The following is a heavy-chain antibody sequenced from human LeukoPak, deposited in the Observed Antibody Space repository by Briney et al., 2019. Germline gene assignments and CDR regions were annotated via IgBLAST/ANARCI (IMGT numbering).Heavy chain of an antibody. CDR3: ARDLYYYDSSGYSNY. D-gene: IGHD3-22*01. J-gene: IGHJ4*02. Sequence: GGSLRLSCAASGFTFSSYSMNWVRQAPGKGLEWVSSISSSSSYIYYADSVKGRFTISRDNAKNSLHLQMNSLRAEDTAVYYCARDLYYYDSSGYSNYWGQGTLVTVSS. V-gene: IGHV3-21*01. CDR1: GFTFSSYS. CDR2: ISSSSSYI.